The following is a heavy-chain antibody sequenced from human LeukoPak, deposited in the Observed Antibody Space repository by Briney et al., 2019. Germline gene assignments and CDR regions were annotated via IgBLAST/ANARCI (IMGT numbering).Heavy chain of an antibody. Sequence: GGSLRLSCTDCGFSLRDFSMRWVRQAPGEGLEGVAKMSEDGNEIFYVDSVKGRFPISRDNTKKSLYLQLNSLRPEDSAVYYCARPRGCGSARCNNFDYWGQGTLVTVSS. CDR1: GFSLRDFS. J-gene: IGHJ4*02. D-gene: IGHD2-2*01. CDR2: MSEDGNEI. V-gene: IGHV3-7*01. CDR3: ARPRGCGSARCNNFDY.